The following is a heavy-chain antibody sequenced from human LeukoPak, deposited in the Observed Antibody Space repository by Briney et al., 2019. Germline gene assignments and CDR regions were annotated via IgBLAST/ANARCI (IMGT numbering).Heavy chain of an antibody. CDR1: GFTFSSYS. CDR3: ARRYCSGGSCWFDP. CDR2: IYSGGST. Sequence: GGSLRLSCAASGFTFSSYSMNWVRQAPGKGLEWVSVIYSGGSTYYADSVKGRFTISRDNSENTLYLQMNSLRAEDTAVYYCARRYCSGGSCWFDPWGQGTLVTVSS. J-gene: IGHJ5*02. D-gene: IGHD2-15*01. V-gene: IGHV3-66*01.